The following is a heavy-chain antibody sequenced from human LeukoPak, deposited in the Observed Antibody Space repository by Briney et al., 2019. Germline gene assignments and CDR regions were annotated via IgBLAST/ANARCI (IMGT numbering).Heavy chain of an antibody. J-gene: IGHJ6*03. D-gene: IGHD2-21*02. Sequence: GGSLRLSCAASGFTFDDYAMHWVRQAPGKGLEWVSGISWNSGSIGYADSVKGRFTISRDNAKNSLYLQMNSLRAEDTAVYYCASAVTVVVTRRSNYYYYMDVWGKGTTVTVSS. CDR2: ISWNSGSI. V-gene: IGHV3-9*01. CDR3: ASAVTVVVTRRSNYYYYMDV. CDR1: GFTFDDYA.